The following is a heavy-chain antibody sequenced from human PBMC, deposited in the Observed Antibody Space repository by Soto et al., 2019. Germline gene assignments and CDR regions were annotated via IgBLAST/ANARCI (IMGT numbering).Heavy chain of an antibody. CDR1: GFTFSSYG. Sequence: PGGSLRLSCAASGFTFSSYGMHWVRQAPGKGLEWVAVIWYDGSNKYYADSVKGRFTISRDNSKNTLYLQMNSLRAEDTAVYYCARGNNYDFWSGYYTGYYYYDMDVWGQGTTVTVS. V-gene: IGHV3-33*01. CDR2: IWYDGSNK. J-gene: IGHJ6*02. CDR3: ARGNNYDFWSGYYTGYYYYDMDV. D-gene: IGHD3-3*01.